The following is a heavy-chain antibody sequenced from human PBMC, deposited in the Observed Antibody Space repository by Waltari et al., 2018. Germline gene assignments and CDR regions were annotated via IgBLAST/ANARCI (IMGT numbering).Heavy chain of an antibody. CDR3: ARDGRGPGLTKVDV. D-gene: IGHD2-21*01. Sequence: VESGGGLVQPGGSLRLSCADSGFSLGRYEMNWVRQAPGKGLEWISYISESGHSTFYADSVKGRFTVSRDNAKNSLHLQMNSLRAEDSATYYCARDGRGPGLTKVDVWGQGTTVTVSS. CDR1: GFSLGRYE. J-gene: IGHJ6*02. V-gene: IGHV3-48*03. CDR2: ISESGHST.